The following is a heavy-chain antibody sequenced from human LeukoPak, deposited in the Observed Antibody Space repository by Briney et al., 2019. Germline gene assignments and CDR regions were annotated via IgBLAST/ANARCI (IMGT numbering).Heavy chain of an antibody. CDR3: ARGHGGYIDS. J-gene: IGHJ5*01. Sequence: SQTLSLTCAISGDSVSSNSAAWNWIRQSPSRGLEWLGRTYYRSKWYDAYAESVKGRITIKPDTSRNQFSLQQDSVTPEDTAVYYCARGHGGYIDSWGQGTLVTVSS. V-gene: IGHV6-1*01. D-gene: IGHD5-12*01. CDR2: TYYRSKWYD. CDR1: GDSVSSNSAA.